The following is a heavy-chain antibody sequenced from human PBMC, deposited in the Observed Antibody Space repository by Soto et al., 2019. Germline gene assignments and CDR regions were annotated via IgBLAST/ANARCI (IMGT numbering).Heavy chain of an antibody. J-gene: IGHJ4*02. CDR2: ISGSGGST. V-gene: IGHV3-23*01. CDR1: GFTFSSYA. CDR3: AKDSPYGVVINYFDY. D-gene: IGHD3-3*01. Sequence: GGSLRLSCAASGFTFSSYAMSWVRQAPGKGLEWVSAISGSGGSTYYADSVKGRFTISRVNSKNTLYLQMNSLRAEDTAVYYCAKDSPYGVVINYFDYWGQGTLVTVSS.